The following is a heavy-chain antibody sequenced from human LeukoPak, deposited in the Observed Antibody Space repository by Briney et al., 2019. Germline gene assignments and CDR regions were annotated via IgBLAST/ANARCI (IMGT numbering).Heavy chain of an antibody. CDR3: AKDTTIAAAGTYFDY. J-gene: IGHJ4*02. CDR2: ISGSGGNT. Sequence: GGSLRLSCAASGLTFSSYAMSWVPQAPGKGLEWVSVISGSGGNTYYADSVKGRFTISRDNPKNTLYLQMNSLRAEDTAVYYCAKDTTIAAAGTYFDYWGQGTLVTVSA. V-gene: IGHV3-23*01. D-gene: IGHD6-13*01. CDR1: GLTFSSYA.